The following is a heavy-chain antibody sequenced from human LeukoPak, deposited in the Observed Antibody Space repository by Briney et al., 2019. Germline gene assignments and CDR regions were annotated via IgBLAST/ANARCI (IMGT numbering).Heavy chain of an antibody. CDR2: IKRKIDGGTT. CDR1: GFTFSSYG. Sequence: PGGSLRLSCAASGFTFSSYGMHWVRQAPGKGLEWVGHIKRKIDGGTTDYAAPVKRRFSISRDDSKKTLYLQMNSLKTEDTAVYYCTTETLVTSIRFYWGQGTLVTVSS. CDR3: TTETLVTSIRFY. D-gene: IGHD2-21*02. J-gene: IGHJ4*02. V-gene: IGHV3-15*01.